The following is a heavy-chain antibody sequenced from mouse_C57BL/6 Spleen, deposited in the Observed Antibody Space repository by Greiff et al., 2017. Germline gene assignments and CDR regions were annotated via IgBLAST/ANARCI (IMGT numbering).Heavy chain of an antibody. CDR1: GFTFSSYG. V-gene: IGHV5-6*01. Sequence: EVQLVESGGDLVKPGGSLKLSCAASGFTFSSYGMSWVRQTPDKRLEWVATISSGGSYTYYPDSVKGRFTISRDNAKNTLYLQMSSLKSEDTAMYYCARQRSTMITTEYYFDDWGQGTTLTVSS. D-gene: IGHD2-4*01. J-gene: IGHJ2*01. CDR2: ISSGGSYT. CDR3: ARQRSTMITTEYYFDD.